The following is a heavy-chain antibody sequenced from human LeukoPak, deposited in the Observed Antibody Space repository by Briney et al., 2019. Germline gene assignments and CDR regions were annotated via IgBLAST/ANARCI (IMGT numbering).Heavy chain of an antibody. CDR1: GFTFSSYA. J-gene: IGHJ4*02. CDR3: ARWSSGFDY. D-gene: IGHD3-22*01. V-gene: IGHV3-30-3*01. CDR2: ISYGGSNK. Sequence: GGSLRLSCAASGFTFSSYAMHWVRQAPGKGLEWVAVISYGGSNKYYADSVKGRFTISRDNSRNTLYLQMNSLRAEDTAVYYCARWSSGFDYWGQGTLVTVSS.